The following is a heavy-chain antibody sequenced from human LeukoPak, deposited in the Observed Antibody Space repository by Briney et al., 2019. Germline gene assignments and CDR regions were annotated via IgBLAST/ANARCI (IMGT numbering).Heavy chain of an antibody. CDR1: GYSISSISSTYY. Sequence: SETLSLTCTVSGYSISSISSTYYWGWVRQSPGKGLEWIGSIYHSGSTYYNPSLQSRVTISVDTSKNQFSLQLNSVTPEDTAVYYCARAPFLVGFAQKAFDIWGQGTMVTVSS. D-gene: IGHD1-26*01. CDR2: IYHSGST. CDR3: ARAPFLVGFAQKAFDI. V-gene: IGHV4-38-2*02. J-gene: IGHJ3*02.